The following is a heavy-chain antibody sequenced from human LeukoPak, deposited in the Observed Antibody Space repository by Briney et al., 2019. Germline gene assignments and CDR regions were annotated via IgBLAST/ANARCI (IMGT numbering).Heavy chain of an antibody. CDR2: IYYSGST. CDR1: GGSISSSSYY. CDR3: ATVDRGWFGVGEY. Sequence: SETLSLTCTVSGGSISSSSYYRGWIRQPPGRGLEWIGSIYYSGSTYYNPSLKSRVTISVDTSKNQFSLKLTSVTAADTAVYYCATVDRGWFGVGEYWGQGTLVTVSS. V-gene: IGHV4-39*01. D-gene: IGHD3-10*01. J-gene: IGHJ4*02.